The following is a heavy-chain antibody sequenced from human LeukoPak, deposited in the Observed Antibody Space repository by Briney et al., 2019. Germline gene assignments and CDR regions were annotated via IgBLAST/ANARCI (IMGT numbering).Heavy chain of an antibody. D-gene: IGHD3-16*01. CDR2: IYYSGST. J-gene: IGHJ5*02. Sequence: SETLSLTCTVSGGSISSDYWNWIRQPAGKGVEWIGRIYYSGSTSYHPSLKIRVTMSIDTSKNQFSLKLSSVTAADTAVYYCARGGDWFDPWGQGTLVTVSS. V-gene: IGHV4-4*07. CDR1: GGSISSDY. CDR3: ARGGDWFDP.